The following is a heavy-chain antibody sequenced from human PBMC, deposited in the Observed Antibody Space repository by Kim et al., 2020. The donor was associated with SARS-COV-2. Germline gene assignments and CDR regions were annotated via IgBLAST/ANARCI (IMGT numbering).Heavy chain of an antibody. V-gene: IGHV4-31*03. CDR3: ARARGWSSSGWPYYFDY. D-gene: IGHD6-19*01. CDR1: GGSISSGGYY. J-gene: IGHJ4*02. Sequence: SETLSLTCTVSGGSISSGGYYWSWIRQHPGKGLEWIGYIYYSGSTYYNPSLKSRVTISVDTSKNQFSLKLSSVTAADTAVYYCARARGWSSSGWPYYFDYWGQGTLVTVSS. CDR2: IYYSGST.